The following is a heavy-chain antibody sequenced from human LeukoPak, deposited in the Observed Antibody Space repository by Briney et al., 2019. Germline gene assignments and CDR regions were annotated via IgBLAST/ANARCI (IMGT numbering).Heavy chain of an antibody. Sequence: PGGSLRLSCAASGVTLSSYWMSWVRQDPGKGPEWVANIKEDGSEKYYVDSVKGRFTISRDNAQNSVYLHMNSLTAEDTALYYCARDWVAGVPFDAFDIWGQGTMVSVSS. D-gene: IGHD3-10*01. CDR1: GVTLSSYW. J-gene: IGHJ3*02. CDR2: IKEDGSEK. V-gene: IGHV3-7*03. CDR3: ARDWVAGVPFDAFDI.